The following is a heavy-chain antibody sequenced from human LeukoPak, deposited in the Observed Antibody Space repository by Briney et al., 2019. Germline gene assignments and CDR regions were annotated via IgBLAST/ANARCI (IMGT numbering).Heavy chain of an antibody. J-gene: IGHJ5*02. CDR1: GGSIINYY. CDR2: IFYSGST. CDR3: ARRRSSWYRRWFDP. Sequence: SETLSLTCTVSGGSIINYYWSWIRQPPGKGLEWIGYIFYSGSTNYNPSLKSRVTMSADTSKTQSSLKLSSVTAADTAVYYCARRRSSWYRRWFDPWGQGTLVTVSS. D-gene: IGHD6-13*01. V-gene: IGHV4-59*01.